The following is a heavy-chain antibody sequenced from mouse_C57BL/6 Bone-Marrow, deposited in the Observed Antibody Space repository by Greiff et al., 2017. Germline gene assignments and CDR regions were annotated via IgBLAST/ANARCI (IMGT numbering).Heavy chain of an antibody. D-gene: IGHD2-2*01. CDR3: ASPLDGYVSYAMDY. V-gene: IGHV1-55*01. Sequence: QVQLQQPGAELVKPGASVKMSCKASGYTFTSYWITWVKQRPGQGLEWIGDIYPGSGSTNYNEKFKSKATLTVDTSSSTAYMQRSSLTSEDSAVYYCASPLDGYVSYAMDYWGQGTSVTVSS. CDR1: GYTFTSYW. J-gene: IGHJ4*01. CDR2: IYPGSGST.